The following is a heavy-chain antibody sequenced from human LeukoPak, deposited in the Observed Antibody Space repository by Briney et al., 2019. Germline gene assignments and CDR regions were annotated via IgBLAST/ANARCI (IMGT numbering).Heavy chain of an antibody. CDR2: IHYSGNT. D-gene: IGHD3-9*01. CDR1: GASISAYS. Sequence: SEALSLTCTVSGASISAYSWSWIRQPPGKGLEWIGCIHYSGNTHCNPSLESRVTLSVDTSKNQFSLKLSSVTAADTAVYYCARHGRESRYFDWLLYYIDHWGQGALVTVSS. V-gene: IGHV4-59*08. J-gene: IGHJ4*02. CDR3: ARHGRESRYFDWLLYYIDH.